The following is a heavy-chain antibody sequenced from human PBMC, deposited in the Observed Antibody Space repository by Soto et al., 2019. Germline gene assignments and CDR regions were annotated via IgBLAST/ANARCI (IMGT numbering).Heavy chain of an antibody. J-gene: IGHJ4*02. V-gene: IGHV3-48*02. D-gene: IGHD6-19*01. CDR2: ISTSGATR. CDR1: GFTFSTDS. CDR3: ARCLGSGFGL. Sequence: EVKLVESGGGLVQPGGSLRLSCVASGFTFSTDSMNWVRQAPGKGLEWVAHISTSGATRYYADSVKGRFTISRDNAKPSLYLQLDSLTNEDTGVYNCARCLGSGFGLWGQGTLVTVS.